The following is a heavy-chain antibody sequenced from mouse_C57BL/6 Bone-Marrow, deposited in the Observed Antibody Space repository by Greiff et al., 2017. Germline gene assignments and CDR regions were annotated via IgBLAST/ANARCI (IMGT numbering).Heavy chain of an antibody. D-gene: IGHD1-1*01. Sequence: VQLKQSGAELVRPGASVKLSCTASGFNIKDDYMHWVKQRPEQGLEWIGWIEPENGDTEYASKFQGKATITADTSSNTAYLQLSSLTSEDTAVYYCTPLITTVVATFDYWGQGTTLTVSS. V-gene: IGHV14-4*01. CDR2: IEPENGDT. J-gene: IGHJ2*01. CDR1: GFNIKDDY. CDR3: TPLITTVVATFDY.